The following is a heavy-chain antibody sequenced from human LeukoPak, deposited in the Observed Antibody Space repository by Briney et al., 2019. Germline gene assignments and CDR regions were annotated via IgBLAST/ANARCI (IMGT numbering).Heavy chain of an antibody. D-gene: IGHD3-22*01. Sequence: GGSLRLSCAASGFTFSDYYMSWIRQAPGKGLEWVSYISSSGSTIYYADSVQGRFTISRDNSKNTLYLQMNSLRAEDTAVYYCARDRDYFDISTYVHFDYWGQGILVTVSS. CDR2: ISSSGSTI. CDR1: GFTFSDYY. CDR3: ARDRDYFDISTYVHFDY. J-gene: IGHJ4*02. V-gene: IGHV3-11*04.